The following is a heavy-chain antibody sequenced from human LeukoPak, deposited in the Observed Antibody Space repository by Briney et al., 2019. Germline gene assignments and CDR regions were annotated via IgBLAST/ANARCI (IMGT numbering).Heavy chain of an antibody. CDR2: ISSSSSYI. CDR3: ARPNACDYGRYAFDI. Sequence: GGSLRLSCAASGFTFSSYSMNWVRQAPGKGLEWVSSISSSSSYIYYADSVKGRFTIFRDNAKNSLYLQMNSLRAEDTAVYYCARPNACDYGRYAFDIWGQGTMVTFSS. V-gene: IGHV3-21*01. D-gene: IGHD4-17*01. CDR1: GFTFSSYS. J-gene: IGHJ3*02.